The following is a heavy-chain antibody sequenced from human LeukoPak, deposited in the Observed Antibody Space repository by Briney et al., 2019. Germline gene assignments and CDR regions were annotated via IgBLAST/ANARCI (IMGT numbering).Heavy chain of an antibody. CDR3: ARDLSGWFDP. D-gene: IGHD7-27*01. CDR2: IYHSGNT. Sequence: SETLSLTCSVTGYSISSGYYWGWIRQPPGKGLEWIGNIYHSGNTFYNPSLKSRVTISVDTSKNQFSLKLSSVTAADTAVYYCARDLSGWFDPWGQGTLVTVSS. J-gene: IGHJ5*02. CDR1: GYSISSGYY. V-gene: IGHV4-38-2*02.